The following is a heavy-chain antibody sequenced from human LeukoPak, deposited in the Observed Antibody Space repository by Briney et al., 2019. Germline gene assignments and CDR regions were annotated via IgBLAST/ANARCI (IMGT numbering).Heavy chain of an antibody. CDR3: AYSSSPFNWFDP. CDR1: GYTFTSYG. J-gene: IGHJ5*02. V-gene: IGHV1-8*03. CDR2: MNPNSGNT. Sequence: ASVKVSCKASGYTFTSYGINWVRQATGQGLEWMGWMNPNSGNTGYAQKFQGRVTITRNTSISTAYMELSSLRSEDTAVYYCAYSSSPFNWFDPWGQGTLVTVSS. D-gene: IGHD6-13*01.